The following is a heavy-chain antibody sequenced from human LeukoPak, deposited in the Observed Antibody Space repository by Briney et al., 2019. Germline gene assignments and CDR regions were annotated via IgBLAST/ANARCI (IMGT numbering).Heavy chain of an antibody. D-gene: IGHD3-9*01. CDR2: FDPEDGET. CDR3: ATCMNYDILTGYSWFDP. V-gene: IGHV1-24*01. CDR1: GYTLTELS. Sequence: ASVKVSCKVSGYTLTELSMHWVRQAPGKGLEWMGGFDPEDGETIYVQKFQGRVTMTEDTSTDTAYMELSSLRSEDTAVYYCATCMNYDILTGYSWFDPWGQGTLVTVSS. J-gene: IGHJ5*02.